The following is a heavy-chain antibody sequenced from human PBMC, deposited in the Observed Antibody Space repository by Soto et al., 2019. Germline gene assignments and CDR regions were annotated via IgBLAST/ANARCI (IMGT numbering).Heavy chain of an antibody. CDR3: ARGARRGSEYYYSYGMEV. CDR2: MNPNSGNT. J-gene: IGHJ6*02. Sequence: ASVKVSCKASGYTSTSYDINWVRQATGQGLEWMGWMNPNSGNTGYAQKFQGRVTMTRNTSISTAYMELSSLRSEDTAVYYCARGARRGSEYYYSYGMEVSGQGTTLTVSS. CDR1: GYTSTSYD. D-gene: IGHD6-6*01. V-gene: IGHV1-8*01.